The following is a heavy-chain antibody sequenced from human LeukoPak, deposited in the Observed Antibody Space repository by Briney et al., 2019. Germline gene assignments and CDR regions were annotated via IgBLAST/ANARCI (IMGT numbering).Heavy chain of an antibody. CDR3: ASGQQGDWFDP. J-gene: IGHJ5*02. V-gene: IGHV4-30-4*08. CDR2: IYYSGST. D-gene: IGHD6-13*01. Sequence: PSETLSLTCTVSGGSISSGDYYWSWIRQPPGKGLEWIGYIYYSGSTYYNPSLKSRVTISVDTSKNQFSLKLSSVTAADTAVYYCASGQQGDWFDPWGQGTLVTVSS. CDR1: GGSISSGDYY.